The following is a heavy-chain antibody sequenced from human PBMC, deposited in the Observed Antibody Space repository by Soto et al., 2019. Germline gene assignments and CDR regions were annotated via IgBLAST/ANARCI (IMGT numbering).Heavy chain of an antibody. Sequence: QVRLVESGGGVVQPGRSLRLSCAASGFTFSSYGMHWVRQAPGKGLEWVAVISYDGSNKYYADSVKGRFTISRDNSKNTLYLQMNSLRAEDTAVYYCAKEVKTTVTTRGRSMVVWGQGTTVTVSS. CDR3: AKEVKTTVTTRGRSMVV. J-gene: IGHJ6*02. CDR1: GFTFSSYG. D-gene: IGHD4-17*01. CDR2: ISYDGSNK. V-gene: IGHV3-30*18.